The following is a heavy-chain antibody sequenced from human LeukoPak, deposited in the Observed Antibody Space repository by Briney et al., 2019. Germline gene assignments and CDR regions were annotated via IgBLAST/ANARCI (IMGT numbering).Heavy chain of an antibody. D-gene: IGHD2-2*01. CDR3: ARDQYSYCSSTSCFPLTT. J-gene: IGHJ5*02. CDR2: ISSNGGST. CDR1: GFTFSSYA. Sequence: GGSLRLSCAASGFTFSSYAMHWVRQAPGKGLEYVSAISSNGGSTYYANSVKGRFTISRDNSKNTLYLQMGSLRAEDMAVYYCARDQYSYCSSTSCFPLTTWGQGTLVTVSS. V-gene: IGHV3-64*01.